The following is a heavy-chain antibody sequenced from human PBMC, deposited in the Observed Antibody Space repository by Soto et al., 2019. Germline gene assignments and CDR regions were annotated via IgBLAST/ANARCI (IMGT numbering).Heavy chain of an antibody. J-gene: IGHJ6*03. D-gene: IGHD3-3*01. CDR2: INHSGST. CDR1: GGSFSGYY. V-gene: IGHV4-34*01. CDR3: ARRKSGYYPYYYYYYMDV. Sequence: QVQLQQWGAGLLKPSETLSLTCAVYGGSFSGYYWSWIRQPPGKGLEWIGEINHSGSTTYNPSLKSRVTISVDTSKNQFALKLSSVTAADTAVYYCARRKSGYYPYYYYYYMDVWGKGTTVTVSS.